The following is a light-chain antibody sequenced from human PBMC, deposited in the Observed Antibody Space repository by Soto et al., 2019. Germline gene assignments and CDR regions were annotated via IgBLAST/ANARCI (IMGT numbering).Light chain of an antibody. J-gene: IGLJ1*01. CDR1: SSDVGGYNY. CDR2: DVS. CDR3: SLYTSSSTLYV. V-gene: IGLV2-14*01. Sequence: QSALTQPASVSGSPGQSITISCTGTSSDVGGYNYVCWYQQHPGKAPKFMIYDVSNRPSGVSNRFSGSKSGNTASLTISGLQAEYEADYYCSLYTSSSTLYVFGTGTKLTVL.